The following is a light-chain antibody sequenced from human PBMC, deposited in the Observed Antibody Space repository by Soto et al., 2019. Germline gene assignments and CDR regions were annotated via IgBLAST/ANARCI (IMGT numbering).Light chain of an antibody. J-gene: IGLJ3*02. V-gene: IGLV1-44*01. Sequence: QTVVTQPPSASGTPGQSVTISCSGSTSNIGSNTVNWYQQLPGTAPKLLVYSNDQRPSGVPDRFSASKSGTSAFLAISGLHSEDEADYDCAVWDDSLNAWVFGRGTKLPS. CDR2: SND. CDR3: AVWDDSLNAWV. CDR1: TSNIGSNT.